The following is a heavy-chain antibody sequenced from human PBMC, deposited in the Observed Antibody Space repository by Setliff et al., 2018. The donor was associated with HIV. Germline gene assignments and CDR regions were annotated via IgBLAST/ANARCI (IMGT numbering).Heavy chain of an antibody. J-gene: IGHJ6*02. V-gene: IGHV1-2*02. Sequence: ASVKVSCKASGYTFTGHYLHWVRQAPGQGLEWLGWVNPNSGDAIYAQNFQGRVTMTRDTSINASYMELRGLRSDDTAVYYCARNFGLSPSGKYYYYYEMYIWGQGTTVTVSS. CDR1: GYTFTGHY. D-gene: IGHD3-10*01. CDR3: ARNFGLSPSGKYYYYYEMYI. CDR2: VNPNSGDA.